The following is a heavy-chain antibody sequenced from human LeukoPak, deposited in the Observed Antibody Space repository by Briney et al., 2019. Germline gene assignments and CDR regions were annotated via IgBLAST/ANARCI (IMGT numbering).Heavy chain of an antibody. Sequence: GASVKVSCKASGYTFTSYDINWVRQATGQGLEWMGRIIPILGIANYAQKFQGGVTITADKSTSTAYMELSSLRSEDTAVYYCARENGRDYYYGMDVWGQGTTVTVSS. J-gene: IGHJ6*02. V-gene: IGHV1-69*04. CDR2: IIPILGIA. D-gene: IGHD2-8*01. CDR1: GYTFTSYD. CDR3: ARENGRDYYYGMDV.